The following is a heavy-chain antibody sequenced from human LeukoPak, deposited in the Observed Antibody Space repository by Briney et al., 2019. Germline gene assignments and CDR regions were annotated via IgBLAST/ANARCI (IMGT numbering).Heavy chain of an antibody. D-gene: IGHD2-2*01. CDR2: IYPGDSTT. CDR3: ARVCCTSTSSFDP. V-gene: IGHV5-51*01. J-gene: IGHJ5*02. CDR1: GYSFPTYW. Sequence: GESLKISCKGSGYSFPTYWIGWVRQLPGKGLEWMGSIYPGDSTTRYSPSFQGQVTVSVDKSIDTAYLQWSSLRASDSAMYYCARVCCTSTSSFDPWGQGTLVTVSS.